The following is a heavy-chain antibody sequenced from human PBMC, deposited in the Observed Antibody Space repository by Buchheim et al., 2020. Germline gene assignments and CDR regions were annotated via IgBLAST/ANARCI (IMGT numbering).Heavy chain of an antibody. CDR3: AKESLYSSSSEYFQH. D-gene: IGHD6-13*01. J-gene: IGHJ1*01. CDR1: GFTFSSYG. V-gene: IGHV3-30*18. Sequence: QVQLVESGGGVVQPGRSLRLSCAASGFTFSSYGMHWVRQAPGKCLEWVAVISYDGSNKYYADSVKDRFTISRDNSKNSLYLQMNSLRAEDTAVYYCAKESLYSSSSEYFQHWGQGTL. CDR2: ISYDGSNK.